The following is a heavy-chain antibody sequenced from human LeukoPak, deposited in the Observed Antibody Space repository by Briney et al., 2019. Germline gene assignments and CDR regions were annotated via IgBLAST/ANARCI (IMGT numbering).Heavy chain of an antibody. Sequence: GESLKISCAASGFTFSAYAMHWVRQAPGKGLEWVAVILYDGTNKYYADSVKGRFTISRDNSQNTLYLQMNSLRGEDTAVYYCARDITVTRFDYWGQGTLVTVSS. V-gene: IGHV3-30-3*01. D-gene: IGHD4-17*01. J-gene: IGHJ4*02. CDR3: ARDITVTRFDY. CDR1: GFTFSAYA. CDR2: ILYDGTNK.